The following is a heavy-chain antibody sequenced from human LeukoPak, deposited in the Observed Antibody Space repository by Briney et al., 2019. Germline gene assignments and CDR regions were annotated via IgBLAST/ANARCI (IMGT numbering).Heavy chain of an antibody. CDR3: ARADCSSISCYSYYFDY. CDR1: GYTFTSYG. J-gene: IGHJ4*02. V-gene: IGHV1-18*01. D-gene: IGHD2-2*01. CDR2: ISAYNGNT. Sequence: ASVKVSCKASGYTFTSYGISWVRQAPGQGLEWMGWISAYNGNTNYAQKLQGRVTMTTDTSTSTAYMELRSLRSDDTAVYYCARADCSSISCYSYYFDYWGQGTLVTVSS.